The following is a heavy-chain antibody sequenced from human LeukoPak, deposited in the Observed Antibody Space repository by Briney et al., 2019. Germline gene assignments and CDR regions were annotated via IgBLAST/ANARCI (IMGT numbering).Heavy chain of an antibody. J-gene: IGHJ6*02. CDR2: ISGSGGST. CDR3: AKVPAAQVRYYYYGMDV. Sequence: GGSLRLSCAASGFTFSSYAMSWVRQAPGKGLGWVSAISGSGGSTYYADSVKGRFTISRDNSKNTLYLQMNSLRAEDTAVYYCAKVPAAQVRYYYYGMDVWGQGTTVTVSS. V-gene: IGHV3-23*01. D-gene: IGHD1-1*01. CDR1: GFTFSSYA.